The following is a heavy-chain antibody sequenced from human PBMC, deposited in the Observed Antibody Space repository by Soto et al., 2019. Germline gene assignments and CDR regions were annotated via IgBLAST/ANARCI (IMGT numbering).Heavy chain of an antibody. CDR2: IIPIFGTA. Sequence: SVKVSCRASGGTFSSYAISWVRQAPGQGLEWMGGIIPIFGTANYAQKFQGRVTITADESTSTAYMELSSLRSEDTAVYYCARIEGTTGTSWGPETPFDYWGQGTLVTVSS. J-gene: IGHJ4*02. V-gene: IGHV1-69*13. CDR3: ARIEGTTGTSWGPETPFDY. D-gene: IGHD1-1*01. CDR1: GGTFSSYA.